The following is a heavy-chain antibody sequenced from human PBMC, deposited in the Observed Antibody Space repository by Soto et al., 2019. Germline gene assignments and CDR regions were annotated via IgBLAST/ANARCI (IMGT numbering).Heavy chain of an antibody. Sequence: EVQLLESGGDLVQPGGSLRLSCAASGFTFPNYAMTWVRQAPGRGLEWVSSISGGGETTYYADSVKGRFTISRDNSKNTLYLQMNSLRAEDTAVYYCAKVKTWTYLDFWGQGTLVTVSS. CDR2: ISGGGETT. CDR1: GFTFPNYA. V-gene: IGHV3-23*01. D-gene: IGHD5-12*01. J-gene: IGHJ4*02. CDR3: AKVKTWTYLDF.